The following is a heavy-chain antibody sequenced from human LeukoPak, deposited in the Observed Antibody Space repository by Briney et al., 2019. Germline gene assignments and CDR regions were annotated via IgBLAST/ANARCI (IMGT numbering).Heavy chain of an antibody. J-gene: IGHJ4*02. V-gene: IGHV3-23*01. CDR3: ARDGFVGAADY. Sequence: GGSLRLSCAASGFTFNDYYMSWIRQAPGKGLEWVSVISGSGGSTFYADSVKGRFTISRDNSKNTLYLQMNSLRVEDTAVYYCARDGFVGAADYWGQGTLVTVSS. CDR2: ISGSGGST. CDR1: GFTFNDYY. D-gene: IGHD6-25*01.